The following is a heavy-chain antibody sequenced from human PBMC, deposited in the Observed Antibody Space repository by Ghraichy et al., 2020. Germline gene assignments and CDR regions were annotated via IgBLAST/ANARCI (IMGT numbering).Heavy chain of an antibody. V-gene: IGHV3-7*01. CDR2: IKEDGSEK. CDR1: GFIFRNFW. Sequence: GGSLRLSCATSGFIFRNFWMSWVHQAPGKGLEWVASIKEDGSEKYYMDSVKGRFTISRANAKGSHYLQLSSLRAEDTAVYFCARVRPGSCFDYWGQGTLVTVSA. D-gene: IGHD1-26*01. CDR3: ARVRPGSCFDY. J-gene: IGHJ4*02.